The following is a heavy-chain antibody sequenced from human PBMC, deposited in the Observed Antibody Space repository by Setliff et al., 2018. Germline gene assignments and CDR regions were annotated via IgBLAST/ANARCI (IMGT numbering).Heavy chain of an antibody. Sequence: PSETLSLTCTVSGGSISSGGYYWSWIRQHPGKGLEWIGYIYYSGDTKSNPSLKSRVTISVDTSKNQFSLKLTSVTAADTAVYYCARLSGFLYIDVWGKGTTVTVSS. V-gene: IGHV4-61*08. J-gene: IGHJ6*03. CDR2: IYYSGDT. CDR3: ARLSGFLYIDV. CDR1: GGSISSGGYY. D-gene: IGHD3-3*01.